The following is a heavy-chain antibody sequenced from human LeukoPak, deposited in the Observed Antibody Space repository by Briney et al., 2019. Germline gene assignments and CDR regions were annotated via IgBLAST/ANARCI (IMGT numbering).Heavy chain of an antibody. CDR1: GFTFSSYG. V-gene: IGHV3-30*03. Sequence: PGGSLRLSCAVSGFTFSSYGMNWVRQAPGKGLEWVAVISYDGSNKYYADSVKGRFTISRDNSKNTLYVQMNSLRAEDTAVYYCARDGFRRRYGSGSYYYGMDVWGQGTTVTVSS. CDR2: ISYDGSNK. CDR3: ARDGFRRRYGSGSYYYGMDV. D-gene: IGHD3-10*01. J-gene: IGHJ6*02.